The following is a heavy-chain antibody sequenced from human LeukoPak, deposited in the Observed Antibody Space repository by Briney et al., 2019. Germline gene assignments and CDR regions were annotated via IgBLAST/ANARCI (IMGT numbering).Heavy chain of an antibody. D-gene: IGHD3-9*01. V-gene: IGHV4-38-2*02. J-gene: IGHJ5*02. CDR2: IYHSGST. CDR1: GYSISSGYY. Sequence: SETLSLTCTVSGYSISSGYYWGWIRQPPGKGLEWIGSIYHSGSTYYNPSLKSRVTISVDTSKNQFSLKLSSVTAADTAVYYCATIGGHYDILTGYHNWFDPWGQGTLVTVSS. CDR3: ATIGGHYDILTGYHNWFDP.